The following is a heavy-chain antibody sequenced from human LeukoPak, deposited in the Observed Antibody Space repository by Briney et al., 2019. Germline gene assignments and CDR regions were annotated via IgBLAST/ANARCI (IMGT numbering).Heavy chain of an antibody. V-gene: IGHV4-39*07. D-gene: IGHD3-10*01. CDR2: IYYSGST. Sequence: SETLSLTCTVSGGSISSSSYYWGWIRQPPGKGLEWIGSIYYSGSTYYNPSLKSRVTISVDTSKNQFSLKLSSVTAADTAVYYCARKYYYGSGHLDYWGQGTLVTVSS. CDR1: GGSISSSSYY. J-gene: IGHJ4*02. CDR3: ARKYYYGSGHLDY.